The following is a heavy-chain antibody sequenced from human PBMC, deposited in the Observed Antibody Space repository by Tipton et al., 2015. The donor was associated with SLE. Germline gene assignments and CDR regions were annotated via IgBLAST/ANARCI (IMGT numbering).Heavy chain of an antibody. CDR1: GFTFSSYW. D-gene: IGHD2-2*01. CDR2: INSDGSTT. V-gene: IGHV3-74*01. Sequence: SLRLSCAASGFTFSSYWMHWVRQAPGKGLVWVSHINSDGSTTSYADSVKGRFTISRDNAKNTLYLQMNSLRAEDTAVYFCAREVVVPAAIRYSYIMAVWGQGTTVTVSS. CDR3: AREVVVPAAIRYSYIMAV. J-gene: IGHJ6*02.